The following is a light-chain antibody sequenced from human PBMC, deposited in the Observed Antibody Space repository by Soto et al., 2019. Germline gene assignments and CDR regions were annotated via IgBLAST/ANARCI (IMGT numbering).Light chain of an antibody. J-gene: IGLJ3*02. CDR2: EVI. V-gene: IGLV2-14*01. CDR1: NSDIGAYKY. Sequence: QSALTQPASVSGSPGQSITISCTGTNSDIGAYKYVSWYQQYPGKAPKLIIYEVINRPSGVSNRFSGSKSANSASLTISGLQAEDESRYYCSSYTTSNSWVFGGGTKLTVL. CDR3: SSYTTSNSWV.